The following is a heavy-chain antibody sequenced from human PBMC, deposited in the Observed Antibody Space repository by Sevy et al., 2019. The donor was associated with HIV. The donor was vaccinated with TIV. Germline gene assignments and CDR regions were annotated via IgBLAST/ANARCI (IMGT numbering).Heavy chain of an antibody. J-gene: IGHJ4*02. CDR3: TRGLATADTPEYYFDY. CDR1: GFTFDDYA. D-gene: IGHD5-12*01. Sequence: GGSLRLSCTTSGFTFDDYAMSWFRQAPGKGLEWVAFITRNSYEAYGGTTEYGASLKSRFIISRDDSDSIAHLQMKSLKTEDTAVYYCTRGLATADTPEYYFDYWGQGTLVTVSS. V-gene: IGHV3-49*03. CDR2: ITRNSYEAYGGTT.